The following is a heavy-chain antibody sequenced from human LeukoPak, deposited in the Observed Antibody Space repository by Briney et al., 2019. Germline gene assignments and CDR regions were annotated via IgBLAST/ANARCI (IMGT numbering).Heavy chain of an antibody. CDR1: GFTFSSYG. V-gene: IGHV3-33*01. D-gene: IGHD1-26*01. CDR3: ARDLWETVTYFDY. CDR2: IWDDGSNK. Sequence: PGRSLRLSCAASGFTFSSYGMHWVRQAKGKGQEWVAVIWDDGSNKYYADSVKGRFTISRDNSKNTLYLQMNSLRAEDTAVYYCARDLWETVTYFDYWGQGTLVTVSS. J-gene: IGHJ4*02.